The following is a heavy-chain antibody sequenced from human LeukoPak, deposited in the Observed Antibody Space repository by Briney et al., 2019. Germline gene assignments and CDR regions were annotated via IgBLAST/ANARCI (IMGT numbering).Heavy chain of an antibody. V-gene: IGHV3-7*01. Sequence: PGGSLRLSCTASGFTFSWYWMSWVRQSPGKGLEWVANINQVGNEKYYVDSVRGRFTISRDNAENSLYLQMNSLRAEDTAVYYCAVSFDYWGQGTLVTVSS. CDR3: AVSFDY. CDR2: INQVGNEK. J-gene: IGHJ4*02. D-gene: IGHD5/OR15-5a*01. CDR1: GFTFSWYW.